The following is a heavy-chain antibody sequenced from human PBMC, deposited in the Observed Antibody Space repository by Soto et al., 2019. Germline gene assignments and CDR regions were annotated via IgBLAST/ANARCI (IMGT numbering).Heavy chain of an antibody. CDR1: DGSFSGFY. CDR2: INHSGST. V-gene: IGHV4-34*01. Sequence: SETLSLTCAVYDGSFSGFYLSWVRQPPEKGLEWIGEINHSGSTNYNPSLKSRVTISIDTSKNQFSLKLSSMTAADTAVYYCARGLTLRGVRGMIDPWGQGTLVTVYS. J-gene: IGHJ5*02. CDR3: ARGLTLRGVRGMIDP. D-gene: IGHD3-10*01.